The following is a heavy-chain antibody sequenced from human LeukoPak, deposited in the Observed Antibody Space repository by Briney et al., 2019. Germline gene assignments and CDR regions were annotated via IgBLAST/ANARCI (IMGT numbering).Heavy chain of an antibody. D-gene: IGHD6-19*01. Sequence: SETLSLTCTVSGGSISAGSYYWSWIRQPAGKGLEWIGRIYTSGRTDYNASLKSRVTISVDTSKNHFSLNLTSVTAADTAVYYCARQVGYSSGWSYYYYYYMDVWGKGTTVTISS. V-gene: IGHV4-61*02. CDR2: IYTSGRT. J-gene: IGHJ6*03. CDR1: GGSISAGSYY. CDR3: ARQVGYSSGWSYYYYYYMDV.